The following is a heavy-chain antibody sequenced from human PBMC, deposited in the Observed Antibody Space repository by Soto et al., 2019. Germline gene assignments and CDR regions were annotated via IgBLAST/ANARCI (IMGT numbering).Heavy chain of an antibody. J-gene: IGHJ6*02. V-gene: IGHV3-74*01. CDR2: INGDGTRA. Sequence: EVQLEESGGGAVQLGESLRVTCVASGFTFRNQWMHWVRQVPGKGLVWVSRINGDGTRASYADFVKGRFTLSRDNARNLLFLQLNSLTVEDAGVYHCARGGAAGRGDAIDIWGPGTTVAVSS. D-gene: IGHD3-10*01. CDR1: GFTFRNQW. CDR3: ARGGAAGRGDAIDI.